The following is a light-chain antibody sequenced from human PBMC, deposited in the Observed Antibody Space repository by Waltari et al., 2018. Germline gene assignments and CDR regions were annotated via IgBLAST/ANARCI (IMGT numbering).Light chain of an antibody. CDR3: QQVNSFPRT. CDR1: QGISSR. Sequence: DIQMTQSPSSLSASVGDRVTLTCRASQGISSRLAWYQQKAGKAPQLLIYDASSLQRGVPSRFSGSGSGTDFTLTISSLQPEDFATYYCQQVNSFPRTFGQGTKVEVK. CDR2: DAS. V-gene: IGKV1-12*01. J-gene: IGKJ1*01.